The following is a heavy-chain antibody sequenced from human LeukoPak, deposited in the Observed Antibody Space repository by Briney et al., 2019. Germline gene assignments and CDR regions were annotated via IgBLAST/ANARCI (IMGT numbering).Heavy chain of an antibody. CDR1: GFPFSSYT. J-gene: IGHJ3*02. D-gene: IGHD6-13*01. CDR3: AREVRIAASGRAFDM. Sequence: PGGPLKLSCAASGFPFSSYTMNWVRQPPGKGLEWVSSISSSSSYINYADSEKGRFTISRDNAKNSLYLQMNSLRAEDTAVYYCAREVRIAASGRAFDMWGQGTMVTVSS. V-gene: IGHV3-21*01. CDR2: ISSSSSYI.